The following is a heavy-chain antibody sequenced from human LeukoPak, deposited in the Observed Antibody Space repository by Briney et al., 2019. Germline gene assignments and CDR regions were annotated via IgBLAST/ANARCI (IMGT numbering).Heavy chain of an antibody. V-gene: IGHV3-23*01. CDR3: ASAPPIVVVTATPDFDY. J-gene: IGHJ4*02. CDR2: ISGSGGST. CDR1: GFTFGSYA. D-gene: IGHD2-21*02. Sequence: PGGSLRLSCAASGFTFGSYAMSWVRQAPGKGLEWVSAISGSGGSTYYADSVKGRFTISRDNSKNTLYLQMNSLRAEDTAVYYCASAPPIVVVTATPDFDYWGQGTLVTVSS.